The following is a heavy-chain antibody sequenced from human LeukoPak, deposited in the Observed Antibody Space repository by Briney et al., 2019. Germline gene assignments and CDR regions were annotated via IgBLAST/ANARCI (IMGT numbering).Heavy chain of an antibody. D-gene: IGHD2-2*02. V-gene: IGHV3-9*01. CDR3: AKDYGDQLLYSILDY. J-gene: IGHJ4*02. CDR2: ISWNSGSI. Sequence: GGSLRLSCAASGNYWMHWVRQAPGKGLEWVSGISWNSGSIGYADSVKGRFTISRDNAKNSLYLQMNSLRAEDTALYYCAKDYGDQLLYSILDYWGQGTLVTVSS. CDR1: GNYW.